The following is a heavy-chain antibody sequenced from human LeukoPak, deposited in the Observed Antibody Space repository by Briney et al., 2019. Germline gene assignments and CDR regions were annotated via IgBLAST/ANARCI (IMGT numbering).Heavy chain of an antibody. Sequence: PSETLSLTCTVSGGSVSSSTYYWGWISQPRGKGLEWIGSIYYSGSTQYNPSRKSRFTISVHTSKNQFSLKLSSVTAADTAVYYCARQDPGYSYGWYFDYWGQGTLVTVSP. J-gene: IGHJ4*02. CDR3: ARQDPGYSYGWYFDY. D-gene: IGHD5-18*01. CDR2: IYYSGST. V-gene: IGHV4-39*01. CDR1: GGSVSSSTYY.